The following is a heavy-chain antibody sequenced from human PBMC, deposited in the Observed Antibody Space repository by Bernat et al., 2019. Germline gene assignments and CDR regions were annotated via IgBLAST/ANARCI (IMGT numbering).Heavy chain of an antibody. V-gene: IGHV3-74*02. J-gene: IGHJ4*02. CDR3: ARGNSGPDY. Sequence: VQLVESGGGLVKPGGSLRLSCAASGFTFSDYWMHWVRQAPGKGLVWVSRIDNDGRNTIFADSVKGRFTVSRDNAKDTLYLQMNSLRAEDTAVYYCARGNSGPDYWGQGTLVTVSS. CDR1: GFTFSDYW. CDR2: IDNDGRNT. D-gene: IGHD4-23*01.